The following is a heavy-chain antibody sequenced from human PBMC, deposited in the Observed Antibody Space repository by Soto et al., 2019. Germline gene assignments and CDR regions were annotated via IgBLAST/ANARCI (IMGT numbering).Heavy chain of an antibody. Sequence: ASVKVSCKASGYTFTSYAMHWVRQAPGQRLEWMGWINAGNGNTKYSQKFQGRVTITRDTSASTAYMELSSLRSEDTAVYYCARALVDYYDSSGYLGAFDYWGKRPLVTVSS. CDR3: ARALVDYYDSSGYLGAFDY. J-gene: IGHJ4*02. CDR1: GYTFTSYA. CDR2: INAGNGNT. D-gene: IGHD3-22*01. V-gene: IGHV1-3*01.